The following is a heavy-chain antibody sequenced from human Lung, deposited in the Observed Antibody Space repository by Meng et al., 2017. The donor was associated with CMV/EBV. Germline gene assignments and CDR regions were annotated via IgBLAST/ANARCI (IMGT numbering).Heavy chain of an antibody. Sequence: ASAXVSCKASGYTFTSYYMHWVRQAPGQGLEWMGIINPSGGSTSYAQKFQGRVTMTRDTSTSTVYMELSSLRSEDTAVYYCATYGSGRICDYWVQGTLVTVSS. CDR3: ATYGSGRICDY. CDR2: INPSGGST. CDR1: GYTFTSYY. V-gene: IGHV1-46*01. J-gene: IGHJ4*02. D-gene: IGHD3-10*01.